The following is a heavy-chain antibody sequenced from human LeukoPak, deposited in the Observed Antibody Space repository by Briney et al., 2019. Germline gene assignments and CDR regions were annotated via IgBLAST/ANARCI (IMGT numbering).Heavy chain of an antibody. CDR3: ARSSGGGYFDY. V-gene: IGHV3-30-3*01. CDR1: GFTFSSYA. D-gene: IGHD6-19*01. J-gene: IGHJ4*02. Sequence: GGSLRLSCAASGFTFSSYAIHWVRQAPGKGLEWVAVISYDGINKYYADSVKGRFTISRVNSKNTLYLQMNSLRAEDTAVYYCARSSGGGYFDYWGQGTLVTVSS. CDR2: ISYDGINK.